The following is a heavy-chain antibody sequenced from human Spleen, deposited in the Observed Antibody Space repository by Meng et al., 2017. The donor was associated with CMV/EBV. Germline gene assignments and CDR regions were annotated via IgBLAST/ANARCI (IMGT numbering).Heavy chain of an antibody. CDR2: IRYDGRNE. CDR1: GFTFNDYG. Sequence: GGSLRLSCAASGFTFNDYGMHWVRQAPGKGLEWVAFIRYDGRNEYTAESVKGRFTISRDDSKNTLYLQMNSLRGEDTAVYYCAKDRDDCSRSSCYYYYGMDVWGLGTTVTVSS. D-gene: IGHD2-2*01. J-gene: IGHJ6*02. CDR3: AKDRDDCSRSSCYYYYGMDV. V-gene: IGHV3-30*02.